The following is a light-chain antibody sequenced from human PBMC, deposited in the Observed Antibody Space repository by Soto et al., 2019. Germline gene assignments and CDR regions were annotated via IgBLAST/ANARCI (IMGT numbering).Light chain of an antibody. Sequence: DIQMTQSPSTLPASVGDRVTIICRASPTISNYLNWYQQKPGKAPKVLIYGATRLQSGVPSRFSGSGVGTDFTLTISSLQPEDFATYYCQQSYSSPFTFGPGTKVDIK. J-gene: IGKJ3*01. V-gene: IGKV1-39*01. CDR2: GAT. CDR1: PTISNY. CDR3: QQSYSSPFT.